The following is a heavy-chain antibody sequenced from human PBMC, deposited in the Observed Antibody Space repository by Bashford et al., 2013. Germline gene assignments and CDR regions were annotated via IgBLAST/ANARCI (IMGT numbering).Heavy chain of an antibody. CDR2: IYPTDSNI. J-gene: IGHJ3*02. CDR1: GYSFTNHW. CDR3: ARRSCGRDCSSNDAFDM. V-gene: IGHV5-51*01. D-gene: IGHD2-21*02. Sequence: GESLKISCKGSGYSFTNHWIGWVRQMPGKGLEWMGAIYPTDSNIKYSPSFQGQLTISADKSISTAYLQWNSLRASDTAMYYCARRSCGRDCSSNDAFDMWGQGTVVTVSS.